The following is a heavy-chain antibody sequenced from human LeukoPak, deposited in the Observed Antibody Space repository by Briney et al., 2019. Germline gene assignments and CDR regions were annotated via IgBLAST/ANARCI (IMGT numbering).Heavy chain of an antibody. J-gene: IGHJ4*02. CDR1: GGSVSSSRYY. CDR2: ISYSGST. D-gene: IGHD2-21*01. Sequence: SETLSLTCPVSGGSVSSSRYYWGWIRQPPGKGLEWIGSISYSGSTYYKPSLKSRVTISVDTSKNQFSLKLSSVTAADTAVYYCARRCAGGDCYGAFDYWGQGTLVTVSS. V-gene: IGHV4-39*01. CDR3: ARRCAGGDCYGAFDY.